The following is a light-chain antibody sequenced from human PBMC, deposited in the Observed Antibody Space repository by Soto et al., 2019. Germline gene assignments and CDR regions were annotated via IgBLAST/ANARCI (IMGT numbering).Light chain of an antibody. Sequence: DIQMTQSPSTLSASVGDRVTITCRASQSISSWLARYQQKPGKAPKLLIYKASSVESGVPSRFSGSGSGTEFTLTISSLQPDDFATYYCQQDNSYSWTFGQGTKVEIK. CDR1: QSISSW. CDR2: KAS. CDR3: QQDNSYSWT. J-gene: IGKJ1*01. V-gene: IGKV1-5*03.